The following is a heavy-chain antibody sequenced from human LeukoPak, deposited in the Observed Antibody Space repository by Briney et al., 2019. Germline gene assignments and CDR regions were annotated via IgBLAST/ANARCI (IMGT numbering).Heavy chain of an antibody. Sequence: SETLSLTCTVSGGSISSSSYYWGWIRQPPGTGLEWIGSIYYSGSTYYNPSLKSRVTISVDTSKNQFSLKLSSVTAADTAVYYCARHDYYYYGMDVWGQGTTVTVSS. CDR1: GGSISSSSYY. CDR3: ARHDYYYYGMDV. V-gene: IGHV4-39*01. J-gene: IGHJ6*02. CDR2: IYYSGST.